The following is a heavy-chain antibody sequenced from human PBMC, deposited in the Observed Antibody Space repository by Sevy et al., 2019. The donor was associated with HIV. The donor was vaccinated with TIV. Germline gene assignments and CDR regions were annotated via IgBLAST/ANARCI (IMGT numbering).Heavy chain of an antibody. V-gene: IGHV1-69*13. CDR3: ARGSIFGVVISPPDY. CDR1: GVTFSSYA. D-gene: IGHD3-3*01. Sequence: ASVEVSCKASGVTFSSYAISWVRQAPGQGLEWMGGIIPIFGTANYAQKFQGRVTITADESTSTAHMELSRLRSEDTAVYYCARGSIFGVVISPPDYWGQGTLVTVSS. CDR2: IIPIFGTA. J-gene: IGHJ4*02.